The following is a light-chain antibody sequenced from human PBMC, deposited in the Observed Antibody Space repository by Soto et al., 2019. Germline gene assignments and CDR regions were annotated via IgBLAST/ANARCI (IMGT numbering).Light chain of an antibody. V-gene: IGLV2-14*01. CDR3: SSYTSSSTLV. Sequence: QSALTQPASVSGSPGQSITIFCTGTSSDIGGYNYVSWYQQHPGKAPKLIIYEVTYRPSGVSNRFSGSKSGNTASLTISGLQAEDEADYYCSSYTSSSTLVFGSGTKLTVL. CDR2: EVT. CDR1: SSDIGGYNY. J-gene: IGLJ1*01.